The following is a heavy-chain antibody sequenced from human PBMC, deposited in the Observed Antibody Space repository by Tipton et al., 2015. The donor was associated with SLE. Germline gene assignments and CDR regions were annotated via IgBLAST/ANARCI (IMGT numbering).Heavy chain of an antibody. V-gene: IGHV4-61*01. J-gene: IGHJ3*02. CDR3: ARGLYDSSGYYATRLRNAFHI. CDR1: GGSISSSSYY. Sequence: TLSLTCTVSGGSISSSSYYWSWIRQPPGKGLEWIGYIYYSGSTNYNPSLKSRVTISADTSKNQLSLKLSSVTAADTAVYYCARGLYDSSGYYATRLRNAFHIWGQGTMVTVSS. CDR2: IYYSGST. D-gene: IGHD3-22*01.